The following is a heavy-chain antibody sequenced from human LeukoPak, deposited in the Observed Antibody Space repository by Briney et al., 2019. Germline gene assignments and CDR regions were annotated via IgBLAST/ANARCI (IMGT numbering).Heavy chain of an antibody. D-gene: IGHD3-22*01. V-gene: IGHV3-21*01. J-gene: IGHJ4*02. CDR1: GFTFSSYT. CDR3: ARDHYYDSSGYYYGGYYFDY. Sequence: GGSLRLSCAASGFTFSSYTMNWVRQAPGKGLEWVSSISSSSGYIYYADSVKGRFTISRDNAKNSLYLQMNSLRAEDTAVYYCARDHYYDSSGYYYGGYYFDYWGQGTLVTVSS. CDR2: ISSSSGYI.